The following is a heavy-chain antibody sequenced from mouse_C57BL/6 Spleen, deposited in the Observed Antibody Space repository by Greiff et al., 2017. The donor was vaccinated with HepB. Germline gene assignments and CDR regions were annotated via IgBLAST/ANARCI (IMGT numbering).Heavy chain of an antibody. D-gene: IGHD2-3*01. CDR2: IYPGSGNT. Sequence: QVQLQQSGPELVKPGASVKISCKASGYSFTSYYIHWVKQRPGQGLEWIGWIYPGSGNTKYNEKFKGKATLTADTSSSTAYMQLSSLTSEDSAVYYCARNGDGYAMDYWGQGTSVTVSS. CDR3: ARNGDGYAMDY. CDR1: GYSFTSYY. J-gene: IGHJ4*01. V-gene: IGHV1-66*01.